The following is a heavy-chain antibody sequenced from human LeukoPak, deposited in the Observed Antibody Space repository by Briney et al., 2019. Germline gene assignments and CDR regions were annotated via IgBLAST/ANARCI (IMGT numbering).Heavy chain of an antibody. Sequence: PGGSLRLSCAASGFTFSRYYMHWVRQAPGKGLVWVSRINSDGSSTTYADSVKGRFTISRDNAKNTLYLQMNGVKVEDTAVYYCTRVFVGDEYSSSGYWGQGTLVTVSS. V-gene: IGHV3-74*01. CDR2: INSDGSST. J-gene: IGHJ4*02. CDR3: TRVFVGDEYSSSGY. D-gene: IGHD6-13*01. CDR1: GFTFSRYY.